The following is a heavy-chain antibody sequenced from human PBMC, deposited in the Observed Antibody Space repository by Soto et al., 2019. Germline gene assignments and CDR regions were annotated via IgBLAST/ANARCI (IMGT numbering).Heavy chain of an antibody. V-gene: IGHV1-69*01. J-gene: IGHJ3*02. CDR3: ARDQLVVPAAYDAFDI. CDR1: GGTFSSYA. Sequence: VRLVQSGAEVKKPGSSVKVSCKASGGTFSSYAISWVRQAPGQGLEWMGGIIPIFGTANYAQKFQGRVTITADESTGTAYMELSSQRSEDTAVYYGARDQLVVPAAYDAFDIWGQGTMVTVSS. D-gene: IGHD2-2*01. CDR2: IIPIFGTA.